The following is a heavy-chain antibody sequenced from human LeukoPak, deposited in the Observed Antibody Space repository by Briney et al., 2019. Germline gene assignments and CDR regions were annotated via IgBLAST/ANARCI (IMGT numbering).Heavy chain of an antibody. CDR1: GFTFRTYA. CDR3: ARSAVGTSCCTAVDY. D-gene: IGHD1-7*01. V-gene: IGHV3-23*01. CDR2: ISTSGDRT. J-gene: IGHJ4*02. Sequence: GGSLTLFCAASGFTFRTYAMTWVRQAPGKGLEWVSGISTSGDRTYYADSVKGRFTISRDNSKNTLYLQMNSLRAEDTAEYYCARSAVGTSCCTAVDYWGQGALVTVSS.